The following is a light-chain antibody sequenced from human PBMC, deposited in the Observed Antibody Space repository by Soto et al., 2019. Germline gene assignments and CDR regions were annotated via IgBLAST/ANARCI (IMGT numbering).Light chain of an antibody. CDR2: GAS. CDR3: QQSYSSPRT. J-gene: IGKJ2*01. V-gene: IGKV1-39*01. Sequence: DIQLTQSPSFLSASVGDRVTITCRASQGISSYLAWYQQKPGKAPKVVIYGASSLQSGVPSRFSGSGSGTDFTLTISSLQPEDFAIYYCQQSYSSPRTFGQGTKLEIK. CDR1: QGISSY.